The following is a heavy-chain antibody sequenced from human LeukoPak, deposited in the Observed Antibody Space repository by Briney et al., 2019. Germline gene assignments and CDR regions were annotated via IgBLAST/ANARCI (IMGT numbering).Heavy chain of an antibody. CDR2: TYSGGTI. Sequence: GGSLRLSCAASGFTVSNNYMSWARQAPGRGLEWVSVTYSGGTIYYADSVKGRFIISRDNSKNTLFLQMNSLRADDTAVYYCARGLYDDNGGFWGQGTMVTVSS. CDR3: ARGLYDDNGGF. CDR1: GFTVSNNY. J-gene: IGHJ3*01. D-gene: IGHD3-22*01. V-gene: IGHV3-53*01.